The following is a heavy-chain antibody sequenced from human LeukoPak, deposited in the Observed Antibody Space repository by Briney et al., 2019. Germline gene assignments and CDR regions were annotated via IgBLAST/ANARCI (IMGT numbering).Heavy chain of an antibody. Sequence: GGSLRLSCAASGFTFSSYALHWVRQAPGKGLEYVSGISSKGGSTYYANSVQGRSTISRDNSKNTLYFQMGSLRAEDTAVYYCARRVVPATTYAMDVWGQGTTVTVSS. D-gene: IGHD2-2*01. CDR1: GFTFSSYA. CDR2: ISSKGGST. J-gene: IGHJ6*02. CDR3: ARRVVPATTYAMDV. V-gene: IGHV3-64*01.